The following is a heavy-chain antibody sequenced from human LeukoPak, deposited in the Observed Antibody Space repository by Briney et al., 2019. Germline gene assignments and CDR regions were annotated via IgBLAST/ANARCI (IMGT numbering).Heavy chain of an antibody. D-gene: IGHD1-26*01. CDR3: AKDFYGSYFDY. J-gene: IGHJ4*02. V-gene: IGHV3-11*04. CDR1: GFTFSDYY. CDR2: ISSSGSTI. Sequence: PGGSLRLSCAASGFTFSDYYMSWIRQAPGKGLEWVSYISSSGSTIYYADSVKGRFTISRDNSKNTLYLQMNSLRAEDTAVYYCAKDFYGSYFDYWGQGTLVTVSS.